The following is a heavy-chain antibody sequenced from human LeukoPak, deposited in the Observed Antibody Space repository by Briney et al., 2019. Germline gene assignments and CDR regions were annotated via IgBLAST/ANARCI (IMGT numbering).Heavy chain of an antibody. CDR1: GFTFSSYA. V-gene: IGHV3-64D*06. D-gene: IGHD5-12*01. CDR2: ISSNGGST. Sequence: PGGSLRLSCSASGFTFSSYAMHWVRQVPGKGLEYVSAISSNGGSTYYADSVKGRFTISRDNSKNTLYLQMSSLRAEDTAVYYCVKDGRPVVGGYDPNWFDPWGQGTLVTVSS. CDR3: VKDGRPVVGGYDPNWFDP. J-gene: IGHJ5*02.